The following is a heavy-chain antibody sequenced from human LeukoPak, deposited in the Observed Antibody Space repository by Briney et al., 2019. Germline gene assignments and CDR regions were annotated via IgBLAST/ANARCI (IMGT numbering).Heavy chain of an antibody. V-gene: IGHV3-23*01. CDR3: TRDFWSGYFGDV. CDR1: GFTFSSYE. CDR2: ISGSGGST. D-gene: IGHD3-3*01. Sequence: QPGGSLRLSCAASGFTFSSYEMNWVRQAPGKGLEWVSAISGSGGSTYYADSVKGRFTISRDNSKNTLYLQMNSLKTEDTAVYYCTRDFWSGYFGDVWGKGTTVTVSS. J-gene: IGHJ6*04.